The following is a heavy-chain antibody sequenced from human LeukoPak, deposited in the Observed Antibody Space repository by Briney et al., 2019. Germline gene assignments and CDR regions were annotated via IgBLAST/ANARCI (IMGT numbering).Heavy chain of an antibody. D-gene: IGHD3-10*01. Sequence: GGSLRLSCAASGFTVSSFGMHWVRQAPGKGLEWVAFASFDESKTYYMDSVKGRFAISRDNSKNTLFLQLTSLKAEDTAVYYCARAGKWLPDDLDYWGQGTLVTVSS. V-gene: IGHV3-33*08. CDR1: GFTVSSFG. CDR2: ASFDESKT. CDR3: ARAGKWLPDDLDY. J-gene: IGHJ4*02.